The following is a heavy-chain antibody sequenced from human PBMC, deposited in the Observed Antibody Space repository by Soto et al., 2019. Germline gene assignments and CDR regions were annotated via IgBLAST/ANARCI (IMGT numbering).Heavy chain of an antibody. CDR2: ISYDVSNK. CDR3: ANGVGATNGYLAY. J-gene: IGHJ4*02. V-gene: IGHV3-30*18. Sequence: PGGSLRLSCAASGFTFSSYGMHWVRQAPGKGLEWVAVISYDVSNKYYADSVKGRFTISRDNSKNTLYLQMNSLRAEDTAVYYCANGVGATNGYLAYWGLGTLVPAPQ. CDR1: GFTFSSYG. D-gene: IGHD1-26*01.